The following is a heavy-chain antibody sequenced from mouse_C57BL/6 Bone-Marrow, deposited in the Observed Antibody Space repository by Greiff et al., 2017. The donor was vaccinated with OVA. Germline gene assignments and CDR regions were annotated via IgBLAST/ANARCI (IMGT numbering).Heavy chain of an antibody. CDR1: GYSITSGYY. D-gene: IGHD2-4*01. J-gene: IGHJ4*01. Sequence: DVKLQESGPGLVKPSQSLSLTCSVTGYSITSGYYWNWIRQFPGNKLEWMGYISYDGSNNYNPSLKNRISITRDTSKNQFFLKLNSVTTEDTATYYCASYDYDEGYYAMDYWGQGTSVTVSS. V-gene: IGHV3-6*01. CDR2: ISYDGSN. CDR3: ASYDYDEGYYAMDY.